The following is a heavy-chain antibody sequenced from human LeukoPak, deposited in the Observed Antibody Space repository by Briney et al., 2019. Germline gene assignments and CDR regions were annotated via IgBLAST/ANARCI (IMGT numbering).Heavy chain of an antibody. CDR2: IKRNSSTR. D-gene: IGHD3-3*01. Sequence: PGGSLRLSCAASGFTFSSYSMNWVRQAPGKGLEWVAYIKRNSSTRYYADSVKGRFTISRDNAKNSLYLQMNSLRAEDTAVYYCARTFFWSLIYDYRGQGTLVTV. CDR1: GFTFSSYS. CDR3: ARTFFWSLIYDY. V-gene: IGHV3-48*04. J-gene: IGHJ4*02.